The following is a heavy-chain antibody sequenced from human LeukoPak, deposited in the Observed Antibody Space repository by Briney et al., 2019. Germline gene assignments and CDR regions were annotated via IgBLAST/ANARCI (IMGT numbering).Heavy chain of an antibody. CDR1: GGSISSYY. Sequence: SETLSLTCTVSGGSISSYYWSWIRQPPGKGLEWIGYIYYSGSTNYNPSLKSRVTISVDTSKDQFSLKLSSVTAADTAVYYCARDRFATTTWDSSFDYWGHGILVTVSS. V-gene: IGHV4-59*12. CDR3: ARDRFATTTWDSSFDY. CDR2: IYYSGST. D-gene: IGHD5-24*01. J-gene: IGHJ4*01.